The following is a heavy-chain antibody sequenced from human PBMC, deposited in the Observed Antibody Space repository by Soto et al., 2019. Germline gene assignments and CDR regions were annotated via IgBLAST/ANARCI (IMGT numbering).Heavy chain of an antibody. V-gene: IGHV4-59*01. J-gene: IGHJ6*02. CDR3: ARDSTSWFPYHGIDV. D-gene: IGHD6-13*01. CDR1: GGSIDYYC. Sequence: PSETLSLTCTVSGGSIDYYCWSWIRQPPGKGLEWIGCVSDSGSTNYNPSLRSRVTISVDTSKNQFSLNVNSVTAADTAVYYCARDSTSWFPYHGIDVWGQGTTVTVSS. CDR2: VSDSGST.